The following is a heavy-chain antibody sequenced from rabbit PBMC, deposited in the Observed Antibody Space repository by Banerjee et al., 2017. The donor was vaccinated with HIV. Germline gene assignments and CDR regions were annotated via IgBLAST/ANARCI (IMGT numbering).Heavy chain of an antibody. D-gene: IGHD1-1*01. J-gene: IGHJ4*01. Sequence: QQLVESGGDLVKPGASLTLTCTASGFSFSSSDYMCWVRQAPGKGLELIACIYTSSDITYYASWAKGRFTISKTSSTTVTLRMTSLTAADTATYFCARDLVGVIGRNFYLWGQGTLVTVS. CDR3: ARDLVGVIGRNFYL. CDR1: GFSFSSSDY. CDR2: IYTSSDIT. V-gene: IGHV1S40*01.